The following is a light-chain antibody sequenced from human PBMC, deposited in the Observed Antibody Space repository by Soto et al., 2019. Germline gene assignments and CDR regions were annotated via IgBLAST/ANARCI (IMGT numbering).Light chain of an antibody. Sequence: QAVVTQPPSVSGAPGQRVTISCTGSSSNIGAGYDVHWYQHLPGTAPKLLIYGNSNRPSGVPDRFSGSKSGTSASLAITGLQAEDEADYYCQSYDSSLSDSWVFGGGTKLTVL. CDR1: SSNIGAGYD. CDR2: GNS. CDR3: QSYDSSLSDSWV. V-gene: IGLV1-40*01. J-gene: IGLJ3*02.